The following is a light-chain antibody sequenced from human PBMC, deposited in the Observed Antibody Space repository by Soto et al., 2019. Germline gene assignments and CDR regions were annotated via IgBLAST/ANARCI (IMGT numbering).Light chain of an antibody. CDR2: GAS. CDR3: QQYNSYSTWT. V-gene: IGKV3-11*01. CDR1: QSVSSY. J-gene: IGKJ1*01. Sequence: EIVLTQSPATLSLAPGERATLSCRASQSVSSYLAWYQQKPGQAPRLLISGASSRATGIPDRFTGSGSGTEFTLTISSLQPDDFATYYCQQYNSYSTWTFGQGTKVDIK.